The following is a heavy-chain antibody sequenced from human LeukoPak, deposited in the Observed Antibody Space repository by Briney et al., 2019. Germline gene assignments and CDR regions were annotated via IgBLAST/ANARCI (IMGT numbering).Heavy chain of an antibody. CDR3: AKPRGEEWLVGLYDAFDI. CDR2: ICGSDGST. CDR1: GFTFSSYN. J-gene: IGHJ3*02. V-gene: IGHV3-23*01. D-gene: IGHD6-19*01. Sequence: GGSLRLSCAASGFTFSSYNMNWVRQAPGKGLEWVSVICGSDGSTYYADSVKGRFTISRDNSKNTLYLQMNSLRAEDTAVFYCAKPRGEEWLVGLYDAFDIWGQGTMVTVSS.